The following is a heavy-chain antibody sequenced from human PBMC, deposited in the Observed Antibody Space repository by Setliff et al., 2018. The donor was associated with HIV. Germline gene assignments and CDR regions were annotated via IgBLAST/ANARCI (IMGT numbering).Heavy chain of an antibody. D-gene: IGHD6-13*01. V-gene: IGHV3-13*01. Sequence: GGSLRLSCEASGFTFSSYDFHWVRQAAGKGLEWVSAIGTGGDTYYVDSVKGRFTISRENARNSLYLQMNSLRAGDTAVYYCARVQQQLLQEDDYFDYWGQGTLVTVSS. CDR3: ARVQQQLLQEDDYFDY. J-gene: IGHJ4*02. CDR1: GFTFSSYD. CDR2: IGTGGDT.